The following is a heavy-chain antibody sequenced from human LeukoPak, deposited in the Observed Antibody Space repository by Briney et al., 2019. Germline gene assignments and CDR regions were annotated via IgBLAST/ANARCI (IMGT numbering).Heavy chain of an antibody. V-gene: IGHV4-4*09. J-gene: IGHJ4*02. CDR3: ARYSNDNFDY. Sequence: SETLSLTCTVSGGSISSYYWSWIRQPPGKGLEWIGYIYTSGSTNYNPSLKSRVTISVDTSKNQFSLKLSSVTAAVTAVYYCARYSNDNFDYWGQGTLVTVSS. D-gene: IGHD4-11*01. CDR2: IYTSGST. CDR1: GGSISSYY.